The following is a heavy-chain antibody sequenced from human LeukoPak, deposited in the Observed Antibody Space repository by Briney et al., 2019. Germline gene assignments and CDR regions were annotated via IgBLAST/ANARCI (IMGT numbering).Heavy chain of an antibody. CDR3: ARDLGCSSTSCYGNWFDP. Sequence: ASVKVSCKASGGTFSSYAISWVRQAPGQGLEWMGGIIPIFGTANYAQKFQGRVTITADASTSTAYMELSSLRSEDTAVYYCARDLGCSSTSCYGNWFDPWGQGTLVTVSS. CDR1: GGTFSSYA. V-gene: IGHV1-69*13. J-gene: IGHJ5*02. CDR2: IIPIFGTA. D-gene: IGHD2-2*01.